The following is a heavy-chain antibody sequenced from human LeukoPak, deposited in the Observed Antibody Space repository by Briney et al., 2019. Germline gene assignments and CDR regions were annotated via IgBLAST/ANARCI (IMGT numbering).Heavy chain of an antibody. CDR3: AREGCSSTSCYAGSLDI. Sequence: ASVKVSCKASGYIFTSYAMHWVRQAPGQRLEWMGWINAGNGNTKYSQKFQGRATITRDTSASTAYMELSSLRSEDTAVYYCAREGCSSTSCYAGSLDIWGQGTMVTVSS. CDR1: GYIFTSYA. J-gene: IGHJ3*02. CDR2: INAGNGNT. D-gene: IGHD2-2*01. V-gene: IGHV1-3*01.